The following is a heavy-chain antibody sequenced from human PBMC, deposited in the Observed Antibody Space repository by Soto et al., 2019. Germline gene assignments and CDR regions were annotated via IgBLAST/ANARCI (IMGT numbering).Heavy chain of an antibody. D-gene: IGHD2-8*01. J-gene: IGHJ4*02. Sequence: GSLRPSCVAPGFTFSAHEMNWVRQAPGEGLEWISYISGSGTAEYYADSVKGRFSISRDNAQNTLYLQMNGLKVEDTGIYYCAREGVYWGQGTLVTVSS. CDR2: ISGSGTAE. V-gene: IGHV3-48*03. CDR3: AREGVY. CDR1: GFTFSAHE.